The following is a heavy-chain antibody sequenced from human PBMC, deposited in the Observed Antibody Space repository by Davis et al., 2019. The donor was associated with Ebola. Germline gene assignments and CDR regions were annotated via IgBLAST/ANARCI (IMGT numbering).Heavy chain of an antibody. J-gene: IGHJ6*02. CDR2: INPNSGGT. V-gene: IGHV1-2*06. Sequence: AASVKVSCKASGYTFTGYYMHWVRQAPGQGLEWMGRINPNSGGTNYAQKFQGRVTMTRDTSISTAYMELSSLRSEDTAVYYCASSGAAMVLFYYGMDVWGQGTTVTVSS. D-gene: IGHD5-18*01. CDR1: GYTFTGYY. CDR3: ASSGAAMVLFYYGMDV.